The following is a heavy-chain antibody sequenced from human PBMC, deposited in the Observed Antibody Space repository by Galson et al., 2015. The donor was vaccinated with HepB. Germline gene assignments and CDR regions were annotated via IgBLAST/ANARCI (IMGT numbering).Heavy chain of an antibody. CDR3: AKDRTLQLWFGYFDY. V-gene: IGHV3-30-3*01. J-gene: IGHJ4*02. Sequence: SLRLSCAASGFTFSSQAIHWVRQAPGKGLEWVAVISSAGSNKYYADSVKGRFTISRDNSKNTLYLQMNSLRAEDTAIYYCAKDRTLQLWFGYFDYWGQGTLVTVSS. CDR1: GFTFSSQA. CDR2: ISSAGSNK. D-gene: IGHD5-18*01.